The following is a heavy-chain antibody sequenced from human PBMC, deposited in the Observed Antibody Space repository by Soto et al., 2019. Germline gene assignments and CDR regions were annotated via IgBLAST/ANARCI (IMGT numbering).Heavy chain of an antibody. J-gene: IGHJ4*02. Sequence: ASVKVSCKASGYTFTSYGISWVRQAPGQRLEWMGWINADNGNTKYSQKLQGRVTITTDTSASTAYMELSSLRSEDTAVYYCAREATRYSSSWKKYYFDYRGQRTLVTVSS. CDR2: INADNGNT. D-gene: IGHD6-13*01. CDR1: GYTFTSYG. CDR3: AREATRYSSSWKKYYFDY. V-gene: IGHV1-18*01.